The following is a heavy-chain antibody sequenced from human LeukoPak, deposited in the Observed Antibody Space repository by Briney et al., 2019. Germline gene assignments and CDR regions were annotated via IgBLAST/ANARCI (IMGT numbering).Heavy chain of an antibody. J-gene: IGHJ4*02. V-gene: IGHV3-21*06. CDR1: GFTFSSYS. CDR2: ISSTSTYI. Sequence: GGSLRLSCAASGFTFSSYSMNRVRQAPGKGLEWVSSISSTSTYIYYTDSVKGRFTISRDNAKNSVYLQMSSLRVEDTAVYFCARDLTTVASFDYWGQGTLVTASS. CDR3: ARDLTTVASFDY. D-gene: IGHD4-23*01.